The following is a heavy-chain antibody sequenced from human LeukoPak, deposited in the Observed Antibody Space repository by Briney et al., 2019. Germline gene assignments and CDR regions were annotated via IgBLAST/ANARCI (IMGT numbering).Heavy chain of an antibody. J-gene: IGHJ5*02. CDR2: IYYSGST. CDR3: ARHGVAARPYNWFDP. D-gene: IGHD6-6*01. CDR1: GGSTSSTTYY. Sequence: SETLSLTCTVSGGSTSSTTYYWGWIRQPPGKDLEWIGSIYYSGSTYYTPSLKSRVTISVDTSKNQFSLKLSSVTAADTAVYYCARHGVAARPYNWFDPWGQGTLVTVSS. V-gene: IGHV4-39*01.